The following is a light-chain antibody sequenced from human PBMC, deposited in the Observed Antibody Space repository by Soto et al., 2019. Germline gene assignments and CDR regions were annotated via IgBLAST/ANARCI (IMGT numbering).Light chain of an antibody. V-gene: IGKV1-39*01. Sequence: DIQMTQSPSSLSASVGDRVTITCRASQSISNYLNWYQQKPGKAPKLLIYAASSLQSGVPSRFSGSGSGTDFTLTISSLQPEDFATYYCQQSYSTPLFTLGPGTKVDI. CDR1: QSISNY. J-gene: IGKJ3*01. CDR2: AAS. CDR3: QQSYSTPLFT.